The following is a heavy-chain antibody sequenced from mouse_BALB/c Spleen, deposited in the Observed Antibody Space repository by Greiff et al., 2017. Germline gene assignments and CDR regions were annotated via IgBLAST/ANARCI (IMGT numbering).Heavy chain of an antibody. J-gene: IGHJ4*01. CDR3: ARRDYYGSSYAMDY. V-gene: IGHV1-69*02. D-gene: IGHD1-1*01. Sequence: AQLQQSGAELVKPGAPVKLSCKASGYTFTSYWMNWVKQRPGRGLEWIGRIDPSDSETHYNQKFKDKATLTVDKSSSTAYIQLSSLTSEDSAVYYCARRDYYGSSYAMDYWGQGTSVTVSS. CDR1: GYTFTSYW. CDR2: IDPSDSET.